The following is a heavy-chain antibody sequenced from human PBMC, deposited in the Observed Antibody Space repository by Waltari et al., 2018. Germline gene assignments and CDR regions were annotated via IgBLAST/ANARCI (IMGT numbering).Heavy chain of an antibody. CDR3: ARGPVLRFLEWLSKEIYYYGMDV. V-gene: IGHV4-34*01. D-gene: IGHD3-3*01. CDR1: GGSFSGYY. CDR2: INHSGST. J-gene: IGHJ6*02. Sequence: QVQLQQWGAGLLKPSETLSLTCAVYGGSFSGYYWSWIRQPPGKGLEWLGEINHSGSTNYNPSLKSRVTISVDTSKNQFSLKLSSVTAADTAVYYCARGPVLRFLEWLSKEIYYYGMDVWGQGTTVTVSS.